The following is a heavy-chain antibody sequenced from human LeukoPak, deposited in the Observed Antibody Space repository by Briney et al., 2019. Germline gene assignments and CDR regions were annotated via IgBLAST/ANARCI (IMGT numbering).Heavy chain of an antibody. Sequence: GGSLRLSCAASGFTFSSYAMSWVRQAPGKGLEWVANIKQDGSEKSYVDSVKGRFTISRDDAKTSLYLQMISLRAEDTAVYYCVKDLRGPEGFWGQGTLVIVSS. D-gene: IGHD2-2*01. V-gene: IGHV3-7*01. CDR1: GFTFSSYA. CDR3: VKDLRGPEGF. CDR2: IKQDGSEK. J-gene: IGHJ4*02.